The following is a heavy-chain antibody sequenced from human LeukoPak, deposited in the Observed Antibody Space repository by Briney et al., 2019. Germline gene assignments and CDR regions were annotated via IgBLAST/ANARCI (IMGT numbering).Heavy chain of an antibody. CDR2: IRYDGSNK. D-gene: IGHD1-7*01. J-gene: IGHJ4*02. V-gene: IGHV3-30*02. CDR1: GFTFSSYG. Sequence: GGSLRLSCAASGFTFSSYGMHWVRQAPGKGLEWVAFIRYDGSNKYYADSVKGRSTISRDNSNNTVYLQMNSLRNEDTAVYYCAGTTSADYWGQGTLVTVSS. CDR3: AGTTSADY.